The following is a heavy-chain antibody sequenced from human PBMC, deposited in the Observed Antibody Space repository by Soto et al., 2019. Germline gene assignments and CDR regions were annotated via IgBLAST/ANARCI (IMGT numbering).Heavy chain of an antibody. CDR2: IYYSGST. J-gene: IGHJ4*02. CDR1: GGSISSYY. CDR3: ARHHSSGWYYFDY. D-gene: IGHD6-19*01. V-gene: IGHV4-59*08. Sequence: SLTCTVSGGSISSYYWSWIRQPPGKGLEWIGYIYYSGSTNYNPSLKSRVTISVDTSKNQFSLKLSSVTAADTAVYYCARHHSSGWYYFDYWGQGTLVTVSS.